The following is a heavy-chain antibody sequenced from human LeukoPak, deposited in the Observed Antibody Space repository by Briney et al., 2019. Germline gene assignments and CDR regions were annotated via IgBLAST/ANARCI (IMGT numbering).Heavy chain of an antibody. V-gene: IGHV3-23*01. J-gene: IGHJ3*02. CDR2: ISGSGGST. Sequence: GSLRLSCAAPGFTFSSYAMSWVRQAPGKGLEWVSAISGSGGSTYYADSVKGRFTISRDNSKNTLYLQTNSLRAEDTAVYYCARNSGSYYAFDIWGQGTMVTVSS. CDR1: GFTFSSYA. D-gene: IGHD1-26*01. CDR3: ARNSGSYYAFDI.